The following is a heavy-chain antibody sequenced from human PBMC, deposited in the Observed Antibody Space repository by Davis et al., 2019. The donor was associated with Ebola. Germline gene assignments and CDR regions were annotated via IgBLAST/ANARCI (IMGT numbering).Heavy chain of an antibody. J-gene: IGHJ5*02. Sequence: ASVKVSCKASSYTFTSYGISWVRQAPGQGLEWMGWISAYNGNTNYAQKLQGRVTMTTDTSRSTAYMELRRLRSDDTAVYYCARDRPAAIRSVNWFDPWGQGTLVTVSS. CDR1: SYTFTSYG. V-gene: IGHV1-18*01. CDR3: ARDRPAAIRSVNWFDP. CDR2: ISAYNGNT. D-gene: IGHD2-2*02.